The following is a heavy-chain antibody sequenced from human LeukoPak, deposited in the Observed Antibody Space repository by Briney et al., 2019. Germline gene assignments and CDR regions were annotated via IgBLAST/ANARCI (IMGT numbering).Heavy chain of an antibody. Sequence: SETLSLTCAVHGGPFSGFYWSWIRQPPGKGLEWIGEINHSGSTDYNPSLKSRVTISVDTSKNQFSLKLSSVTAADTAVYYCASHYDTSGYFYWGQGTLVTVSS. D-gene: IGHD3-22*01. CDR3: ASHYDTSGYFY. CDR2: INHSGST. J-gene: IGHJ4*02. V-gene: IGHV4-34*01. CDR1: GGPFSGFY.